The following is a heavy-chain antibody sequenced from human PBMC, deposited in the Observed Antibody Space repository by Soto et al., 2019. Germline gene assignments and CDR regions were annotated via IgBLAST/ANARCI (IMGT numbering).Heavy chain of an antibody. D-gene: IGHD3-10*01. V-gene: IGHV4-61*01. J-gene: IGHJ5*02. CDR2: IYYSGST. CDR3: AGVIGITRDWFDP. Sequence: QVQLQESGPGLVKPSETLSLICTVSGGSVNSGSYYWSWIRQPPGKGLEWIGYIYYSGSTNYNPSLKSRGPISVDTAKNQFSPKLSSVTAADTAVYYCAGVIGITRDWFDPWGQGTLVTVSS. CDR1: GGSVNSGSYY.